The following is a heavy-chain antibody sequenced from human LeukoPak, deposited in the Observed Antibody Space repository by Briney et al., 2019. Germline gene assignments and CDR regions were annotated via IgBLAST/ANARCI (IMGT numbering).Heavy chain of an antibody. Sequence: GGSLRLSCAASGFTFSSYGMHWVRQAPGKGLEWVAVISYDGGNKYYADSVKGRFTISRDNSKNTLYLQMNSLRAEDTAVYYCAKDLSPARRRDWFDPWGQGTLVTVSS. CDR1: GFTFSSYG. V-gene: IGHV3-30*18. D-gene: IGHD3-16*02. J-gene: IGHJ5*02. CDR2: ISYDGGNK. CDR3: AKDLSPARRRDWFDP.